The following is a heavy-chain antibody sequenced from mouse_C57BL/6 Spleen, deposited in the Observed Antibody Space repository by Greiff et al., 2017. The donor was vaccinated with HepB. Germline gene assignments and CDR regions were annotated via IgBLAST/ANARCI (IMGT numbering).Heavy chain of an antibody. J-gene: IGHJ2*01. CDR1: GYTFTSYW. CDR2: IHPNSGST. V-gene: IGHV1-64*01. Sequence: VQLQQPGAELVKPGASVKLSCKASGYTFTSYWMHWVKQRPGQGLEWIGMIHPNSGSTNYNEKFKSKATLTVDKSSSTAYMQLSSLTSEDSAVYYCARGAYYSNYCYFDYWGQGTTLTVSS. CDR3: ARGAYYSNYCYFDY. D-gene: IGHD2-5*01.